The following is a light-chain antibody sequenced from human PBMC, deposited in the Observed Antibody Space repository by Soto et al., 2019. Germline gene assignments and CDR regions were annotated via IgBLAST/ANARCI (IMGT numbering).Light chain of an antibody. V-gene: IGKV3-20*01. CDR2: GAS. CDR3: QHFGGTTFT. CDR1: KSVSSSY. Sequence: IVLTPSPVTLSLSPGEGATLSCMSSKSVSSSYIAWYQQRPGQTPSLLIYGASTRATGIPDRFSGSGSGTHFTLTISRLEPGDFAVYYCQHFGGTTFTFGQGTRLEIK. J-gene: IGKJ5*01.